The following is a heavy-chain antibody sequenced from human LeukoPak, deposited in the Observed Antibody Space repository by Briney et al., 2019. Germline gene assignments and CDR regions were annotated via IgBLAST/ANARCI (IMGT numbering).Heavy chain of an antibody. Sequence: GESLKISCQGSGYNFTTYWIAWVRQMPGKGPEWMGIIYPGDSDTRYSLPFQGQVTISAGKSIGTAYLQWSSLKASDTAMYYCARHLGEDYFDYWGQGTLVTVSS. CDR2: IYPGDSDT. D-gene: IGHD3-10*01. J-gene: IGHJ4*02. CDR3: ARHLGEDYFDY. V-gene: IGHV5-51*01. CDR1: GYNFTTYW.